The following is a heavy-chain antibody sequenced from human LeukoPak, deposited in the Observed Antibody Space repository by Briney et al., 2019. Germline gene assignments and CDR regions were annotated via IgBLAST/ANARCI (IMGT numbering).Heavy chain of an antibody. CDR3: ARDLYGGSDAFDI. J-gene: IGHJ3*02. Sequence: GGSLRLSCAASGFTFSSYAMHWVRQAPGKGLEYVSAISSNGGSTYYANSVKGRFTISRDNSKNTLYLQMGSLRAEDTAVYYCARDLYGGSDAFDIWGQGTMVTVSS. CDR2: ISSNGGST. CDR1: GFTFSSYA. D-gene: IGHD3-16*01. V-gene: IGHV3-64*01.